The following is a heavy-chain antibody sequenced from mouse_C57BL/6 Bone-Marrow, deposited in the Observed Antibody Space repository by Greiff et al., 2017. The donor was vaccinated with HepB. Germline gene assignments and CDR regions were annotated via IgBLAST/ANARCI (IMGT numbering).Heavy chain of an antibody. CDR1: GFNIKDDY. D-gene: IGHD2-1*01. J-gene: IGHJ3*01. CDR3: TTGWGNYPAWFAY. CDR2: IDPENGDT. V-gene: IGHV14-4*01. Sequence: EVKLMESGAELVRPGASVKLSCTASGFNIKDDYMHWVKQRPEQGLEWIGWIDPENGDTEYASKFQGKATITADTSSNTAYLQLSSLTSEDTAVYYCTTGWGNYPAWFAYWGQGTLVTVSA.